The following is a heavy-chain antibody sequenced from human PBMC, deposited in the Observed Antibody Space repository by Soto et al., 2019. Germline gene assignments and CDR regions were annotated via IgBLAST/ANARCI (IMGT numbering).Heavy chain of an antibody. V-gene: IGHV3-53*01. CDR3: ARDAGRSNYYYGMDV. J-gene: IGHJ6*02. Sequence: EVQLVESGGGLIQPGGSLRLSCAASGFTVSSNYMSLVRQAPGKGLEWVSVIYSGGSTYYADSVKGRFTISRENSKNTLYLQMNSLRAEDTAVYYCARDAGRSNYYYGMDVWGQGTTVTVSS. CDR2: IYSGGST. CDR1: GFTVSSNY.